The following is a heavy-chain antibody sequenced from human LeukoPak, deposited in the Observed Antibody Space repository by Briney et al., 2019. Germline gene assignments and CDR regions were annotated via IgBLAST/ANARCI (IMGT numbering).Heavy chain of an antibody. CDR1: GFTFSSYS. CDR2: ISSSSSYI. D-gene: IGHD3-22*01. V-gene: IGHV3-21*01. Sequence: GGSLRLSCAASGFTFSSYSVNWVRQAPGKGLEWVSSISSSSSYIYYADSVKGRFTISRDNAKNSLYLQMNSLRAEDTAVYYCARGRLSMIVVVTPKDYWGQGTLVTVSS. CDR3: ARGRLSMIVVVTPKDY. J-gene: IGHJ4*02.